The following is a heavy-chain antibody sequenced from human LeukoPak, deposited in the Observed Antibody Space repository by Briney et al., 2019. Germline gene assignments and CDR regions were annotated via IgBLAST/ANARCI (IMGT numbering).Heavy chain of an antibody. D-gene: IGHD6-6*01. CDR2: INPNTGGT. CDR3: ARDFEYNSATYYFDY. V-gene: IGHV1-2*02. J-gene: IGHJ4*02. Sequence: EASVKVSCKASGYTFTGYYIHWVRQAPEQGLEWVGWINPNTGGTNYAQRFQGRVTMTGDTSISTAYMELSRLRSDDTAVYYCARDFEYNSATYYFDYWGQGTLVTVSS. CDR1: GYTFTGYY.